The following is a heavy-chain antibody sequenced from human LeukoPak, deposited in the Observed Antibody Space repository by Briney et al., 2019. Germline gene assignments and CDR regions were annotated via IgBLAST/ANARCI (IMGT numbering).Heavy chain of an antibody. J-gene: IGHJ6*02. CDR1: GFTFSSYS. Sequence: PGGSLRLSCAASGFTFSSYSMNWVRQAPGKGLEWVSYISSSSSTIYYADSVKGRFTISRDNAKNSLYLQMNSLRAEDTAVNYCARDMLEYYGSGNYYYGMDVWGQGTTVTVSS. V-gene: IGHV3-48*01. D-gene: IGHD3-10*01. CDR3: ARDMLEYYGSGNYYYGMDV. CDR2: ISSSSSTI.